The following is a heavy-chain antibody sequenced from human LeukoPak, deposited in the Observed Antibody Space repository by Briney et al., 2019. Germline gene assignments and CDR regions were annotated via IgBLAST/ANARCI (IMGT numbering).Heavy chain of an antibody. V-gene: IGHV1-3*01. D-gene: IGHD3-3*01. CDR3: ARSKVTIFGVVTYFDY. CDR2: INAGSGNT. J-gene: IGHJ4*02. Sequence: ASVKISCKASEYTFTIYTMHWVRQAPGQRLEWMGWINAGSGNTKYSQNFQGRVTMTTDTSTSTAYMELRSLRSDDTAVYYCARSKVTIFGVVTYFDYWGQGTLVTVSS. CDR1: EYTFTIYT.